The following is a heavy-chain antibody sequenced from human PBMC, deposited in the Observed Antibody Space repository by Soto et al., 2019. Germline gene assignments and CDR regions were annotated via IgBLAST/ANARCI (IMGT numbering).Heavy chain of an antibody. D-gene: IGHD2-15*01. V-gene: IGHV3-30*18. J-gene: IGHJ4*02. Sequence: QVQLVESGGGVVQPGRSLRLSCAASGFTFSSYGMHWVRQAPGKGLEWVAFISYDGSNKYYVDSVKGRFTISRDNSKNTLYLQMNSLRAEDTAVYYCAKDTVVATMYLTLHWGQGTLVTVSS. CDR2: ISYDGSNK. CDR1: GFTFSSYG. CDR3: AKDTVVATMYLTLH.